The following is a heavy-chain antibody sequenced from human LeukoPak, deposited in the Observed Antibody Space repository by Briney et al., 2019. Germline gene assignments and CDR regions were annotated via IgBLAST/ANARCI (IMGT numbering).Heavy chain of an antibody. Sequence: ASVKVSCKSSRGTLSSYAISWVRQAPGQGLEWMGGIIPIYGTANYAQKFQGRVTITADKSTSTFYMELSGLRSEDTAVYYCARDPPLPWGQGTLVTVSS. CDR3: ARDPPLP. V-gene: IGHV1-69*06. CDR1: RGTLSSYA. J-gene: IGHJ5*02. CDR2: IIPIYGTA.